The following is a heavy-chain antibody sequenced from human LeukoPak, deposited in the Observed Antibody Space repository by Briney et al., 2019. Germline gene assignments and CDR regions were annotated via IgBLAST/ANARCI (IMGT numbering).Heavy chain of an antibody. V-gene: IGHV3-23*01. CDR3: AKRRVTTVAFSFDY. Sequence: GGSLRLSCAASGFTFSSYAMSWVRQAPGKGLEWVSTINGSGGSTYYADSVKGRFTISRDNSKNTLYLQMNSLRADDTAVYYCAKRRVTTVAFSFDYWGQGTLVTVSS. CDR1: GFTFSSYA. J-gene: IGHJ4*02. CDR2: INGSGGST. D-gene: IGHD4-23*01.